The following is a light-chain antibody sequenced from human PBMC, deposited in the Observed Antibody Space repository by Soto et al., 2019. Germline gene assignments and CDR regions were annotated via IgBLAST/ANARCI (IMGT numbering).Light chain of an antibody. CDR3: SSYTSTITLYV. V-gene: IGLV2-14*03. Sequence: QSALTQPASVSGSPGQSITISCTGTSSDIGGYNYVSWYQQLPGKVPKLIIYDVSNRPSGVSDRFSGSKSGNAASLTISGLQAEDEADYYCSSYTSTITLYVFGTGTKVTVL. J-gene: IGLJ1*01. CDR2: DVS. CDR1: SSDIGGYNY.